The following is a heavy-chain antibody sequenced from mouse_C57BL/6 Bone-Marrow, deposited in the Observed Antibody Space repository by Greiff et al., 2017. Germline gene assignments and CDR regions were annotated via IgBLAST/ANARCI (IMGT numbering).Heavy chain of an antibody. J-gene: IGHJ1*03. CDR3: ARSRLLRCYWYFDV. Sequence: QVQLKQPGAELVKPGASVKLSCKASGYTFTSYWMHWVKQRPGRGLEWIGRIDPNSGGTKYKEKFKSKATLTVDKPSSTAYLQLSSLTSEDSAVYYCARSRLLRCYWYFDVWGTGTTVTVSS. V-gene: IGHV1-72*01. D-gene: IGHD1-1*01. CDR1: GYTFTSYW. CDR2: IDPNSGGT.